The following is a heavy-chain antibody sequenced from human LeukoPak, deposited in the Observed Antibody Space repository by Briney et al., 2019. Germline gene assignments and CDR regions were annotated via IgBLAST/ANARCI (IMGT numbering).Heavy chain of an antibody. CDR2: INPSGGST. CDR3: AGTYSPYYFDY. D-gene: IGHD1-14*01. CDR1: GYTFTSYY. J-gene: IGHJ4*02. Sequence: ASVKVSCAASGYTFTSYYMHWVRQAPGQGLEWMGIINPSGGSTSYAQKFQGRVTMTRDTSTSTVYMELSSLRSEDTAVYYCAGTYSPYYFDYWGQGTLVTVSS. V-gene: IGHV1-46*01.